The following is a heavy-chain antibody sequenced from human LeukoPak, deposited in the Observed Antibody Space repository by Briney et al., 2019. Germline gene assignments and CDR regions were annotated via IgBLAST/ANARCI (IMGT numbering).Heavy chain of an antibody. Sequence: ASVKVSCKASGYTFTSNYIHWVRQAPGQGLEWMGMIYPRDGSTSYAQKFQGRVTVTWDTSTSTVHMELSGLRSEDTAVYYCARDQEGFDYWGQGTLVTVSS. J-gene: IGHJ4*02. CDR1: GYTFTSNY. CDR2: IYPRDGST. V-gene: IGHV1-46*01. CDR3: ARDQEGFDY.